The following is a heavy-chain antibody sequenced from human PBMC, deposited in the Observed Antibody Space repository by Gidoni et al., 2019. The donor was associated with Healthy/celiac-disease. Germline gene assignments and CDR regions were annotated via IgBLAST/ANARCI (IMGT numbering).Heavy chain of an antibody. J-gene: IGHJ4*02. D-gene: IGHD6-13*01. V-gene: IGHV1-58*01. Sequence: QMQLVQSGHEVQKPGTSVKVSCKASGFTFTSSAVQWVRQARGQRLEWRGWIVVGSGNTNYAQKFQERVTITRDMSTITAYMELSSLRSEDTAVYYCAAGRASSSWYGNFDYWGQGTLVTVSS. CDR1: GFTFTSSA. CDR3: AAGRASSSWYGNFDY. CDR2: IVVGSGNT.